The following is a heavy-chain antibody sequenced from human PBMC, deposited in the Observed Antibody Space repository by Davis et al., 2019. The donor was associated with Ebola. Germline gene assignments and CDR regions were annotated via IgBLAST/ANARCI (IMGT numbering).Heavy chain of an antibody. V-gene: IGHV1-2*02. D-gene: IGHD3-10*01. CDR3: ASVMYYYSWFDP. J-gene: IGHJ5*02. Sequence: KFQGRVTMTRDTSISTAYMELSRLRSDDTAVYYCASVMYYYSWFDPWGQGTLVTVSS.